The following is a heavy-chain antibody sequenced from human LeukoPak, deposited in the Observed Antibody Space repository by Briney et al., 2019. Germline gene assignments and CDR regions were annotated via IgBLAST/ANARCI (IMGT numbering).Heavy chain of an antibody. V-gene: IGHV4-30-4*01. CDR1: GGSISSGDYY. CDR2: IYYSGST. CDR3: ARSGGRSATIVY. D-gene: IGHD2-15*01. Sequence: PSETLSLTCTVSGGSISSGDYYWSWIRQPPGKGLEWIGYIYYSGSTYYNPSLKSRVTISVDTSKNQFSLKLSSVTAADTAVYYCARSGGRSATIVYWGQGTLVTVSS. J-gene: IGHJ4*02.